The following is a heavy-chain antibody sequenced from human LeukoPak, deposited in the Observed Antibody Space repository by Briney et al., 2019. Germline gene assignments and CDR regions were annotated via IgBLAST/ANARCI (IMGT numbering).Heavy chain of an antibody. V-gene: IGHV1-46*01. CDR2: INPSGGST. D-gene: IGHD3-10*01. CDR3: ARDSPTRGITMVRGVIIGNGMDV. CDR1: GYTFTSYY. J-gene: IGHJ6*02. Sequence: GASVKVSCKASGYTFTSYYMHWVRQAPGQGLEWMGIINPSGGSTSYAQKFQGRVTMTSDTSTSTVYMELSSLRSEDTAVYYCARDSPTRGITMVRGVIIGNGMDVWGQGTTVTVSS.